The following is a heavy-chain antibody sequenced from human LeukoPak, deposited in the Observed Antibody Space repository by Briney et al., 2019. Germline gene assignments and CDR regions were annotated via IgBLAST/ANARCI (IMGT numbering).Heavy chain of an antibody. D-gene: IGHD2-21*02. Sequence: ASVKVSYKASGGTFSSYTISWMRQAPGQGLEWMGRIIPILGIANYAQKFQGRVTITADKSTSTAYMELSSLRSEDTAVYYCARARSCGGDCYSDDYWGQGTLVTVSS. CDR1: GGTFSSYT. CDR2: IIPILGIA. V-gene: IGHV1-69*02. J-gene: IGHJ4*02. CDR3: ARARSCGGDCYSDDY.